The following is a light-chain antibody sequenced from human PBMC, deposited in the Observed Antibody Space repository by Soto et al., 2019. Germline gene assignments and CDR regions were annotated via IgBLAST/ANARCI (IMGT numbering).Light chain of an antibody. Sequence: MGLTQSPLSLPVTPGEPASISCRSSQSLLQSNGNNHVDWYLQRPGQSPQLLLYLASSRASGVPDRFSGSGSGTEFSLEISRVEAEDVGVYYCLQAAQSPLTFGQGTRLEIK. CDR1: QSLLQSNGNNH. CDR3: LQAAQSPLT. CDR2: LAS. J-gene: IGKJ5*01. V-gene: IGKV2-28*01.